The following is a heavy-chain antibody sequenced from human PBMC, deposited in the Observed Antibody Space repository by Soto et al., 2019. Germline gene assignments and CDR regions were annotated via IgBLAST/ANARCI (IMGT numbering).Heavy chain of an antibody. Sequence: PSETLSLTCTVSGGSISSYYWSWIRQPPGKGLEWIGYIYYSGSTNYNPSLKSRVTISVDTSKNQFSLKLSSVTAADTAVYYCARVGGSNYYYYGMDVWGQGTTVTVSS. CDR1: GGSISSYY. CDR3: ARVGGSNYYYYGMDV. J-gene: IGHJ6*02. V-gene: IGHV4-59*01. CDR2: IYYSGST. D-gene: IGHD2-15*01.